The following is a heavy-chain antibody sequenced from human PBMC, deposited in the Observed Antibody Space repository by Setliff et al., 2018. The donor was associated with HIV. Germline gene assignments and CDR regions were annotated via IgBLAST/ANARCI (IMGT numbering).Heavy chain of an antibody. CDR1: GFLFNDYA. V-gene: IGHV3-9*01. CDR2: ITWNGGVM. Sequence: GGSLRLSCEPSGFLFNDYAMHWVRQAPGKGLEWVSGITWNGGVMGYVDSTRGRFTISRDNVRNSLYLQMDSLTTDDTAVYYCVKDDSTAGRYYYSMDVWGKGTTVTVSS. D-gene: IGHD3-16*01. CDR3: VKDDSTAGRYYYSMDV. J-gene: IGHJ6*04.